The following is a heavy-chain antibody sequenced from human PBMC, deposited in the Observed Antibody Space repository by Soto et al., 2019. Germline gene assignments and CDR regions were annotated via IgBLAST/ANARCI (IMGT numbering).Heavy chain of an antibody. Sequence: SETLSLTCTVSGGSLSSYYWGWVPPPPGEGMDWIGYIYYSGSTNYNPSLKSRVTISVDTSKNQFSLKLSSVTAADTAVYYCARVGGDGAVADRYYYYYMDVWGKGTTVTVS. CDR1: GGSLSSYY. J-gene: IGHJ6*03. D-gene: IGHD6-19*01. CDR2: IYYSGST. V-gene: IGHV4-59*01. CDR3: ARVGGDGAVADRYYYYYMDV.